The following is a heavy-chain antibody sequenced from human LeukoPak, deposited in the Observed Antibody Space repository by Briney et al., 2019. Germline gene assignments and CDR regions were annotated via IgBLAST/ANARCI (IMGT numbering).Heavy chain of an antibody. D-gene: IGHD4-17*01. Sequence: SGGSLRLSCAASGFTFSSYGMHWVRQAPGKGLEWVAVMSYDGSSKYYGASVKGRFTISRDNAKNTLYLQMNSLRAEDTAVYYCAKGGATVIDYWGQGTLVTVSS. CDR3: AKGGATVIDY. CDR2: MSYDGSSK. V-gene: IGHV3-30*18. CDR1: GFTFSSYG. J-gene: IGHJ4*02.